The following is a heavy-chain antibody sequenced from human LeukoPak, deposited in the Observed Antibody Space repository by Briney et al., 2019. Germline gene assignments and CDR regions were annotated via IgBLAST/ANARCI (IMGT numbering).Heavy chain of an antibody. J-gene: IGHJ4*02. CDR2: INHSGST. V-gene: IGHV4-34*01. CDR3: ARAPTVTHPNTFDY. D-gene: IGHD4-17*01. Sequence: SETLSLTCAVYGGSFSGYYWSWIRQPPGKGLEWIGEINHSGSTNYNPSLKSRVTISVDTSKNQFSLKLSSVTAADTAVYYCARAPTVTHPNTFDYWGQGTLVTVSS. CDR1: GGSFSGYY.